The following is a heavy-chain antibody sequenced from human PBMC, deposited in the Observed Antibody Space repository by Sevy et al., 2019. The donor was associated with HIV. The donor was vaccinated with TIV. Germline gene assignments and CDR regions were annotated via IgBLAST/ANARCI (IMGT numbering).Heavy chain of an antibody. J-gene: IGHJ4*02. CDR1: GYSISNGFY. Sequence: SETLSLTCTVSGYSISNGFYWGWIRQPPGKGLEWIGTIYHTGTTYYNPSLKSRVTISVDTSKNQFSLNLKSRTAADTAVYYCARDIASVDYWGQGTLVTVSS. D-gene: IGHD6-13*01. CDR3: ARDIASVDY. CDR2: IYHTGTT. V-gene: IGHV4-38-2*02.